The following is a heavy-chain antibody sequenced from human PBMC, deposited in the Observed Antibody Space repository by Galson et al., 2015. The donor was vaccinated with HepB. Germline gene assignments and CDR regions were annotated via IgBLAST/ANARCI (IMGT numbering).Heavy chain of an antibody. D-gene: IGHD2-2*01. CDR3: AIDGHSLTGDCTSTRCMLVGVDP. J-gene: IGHJ5*02. CDR1: GFTFSSYA. Sequence: SLRLSCAASGFTFSSYAMTWVRQAPGKGLEWVSGISGGGGNTFYADSVKGRFTISRDNSKNTLYLQMNSLRAEDTAVYFCAIDGHSLTGDCTSTRCMLVGVDPWGQGTLVAVSS. V-gene: IGHV3-23*01. CDR2: ISGGGGNT.